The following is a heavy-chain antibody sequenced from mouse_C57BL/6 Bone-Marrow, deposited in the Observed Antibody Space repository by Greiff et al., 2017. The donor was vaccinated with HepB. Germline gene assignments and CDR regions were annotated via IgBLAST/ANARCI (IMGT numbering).Heavy chain of an antibody. CDR3: ARDSAYYYGSSYDLYYFDY. D-gene: IGHD1-1*01. CDR1: GFNIKNTY. CDR2: IDPANGNT. J-gene: IGHJ2*01. Sequence: VQLQQSVAELVRPGASVKLSCTASGFNIKNTYMHWVKQRPEQGLEWIGRIDPANGNTKYAPKFQGKATITADTSSNTAYLQLSSLTSEDTALYYCARDSAYYYGSSYDLYYFDYWGQGTTLTVSS. V-gene: IGHV14-3*01.